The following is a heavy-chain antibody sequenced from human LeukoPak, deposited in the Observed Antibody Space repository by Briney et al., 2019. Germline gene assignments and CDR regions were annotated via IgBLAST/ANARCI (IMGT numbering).Heavy chain of an antibody. V-gene: IGHV3-30-3*01. CDR2: ISYDGSNK. J-gene: IGHJ5*02. Sequence: PGRSLRLSCAASGFTFSSYAMHWVRQAPGKGLEWVAVISYDGSNKYYADSVKGRFTISRDNSKNTLYLQMNSLRAEDTAVYYCARDGYCSGGSCYITGPNWFDPWGQGTLVTVSS. CDR1: GFTFSSYA. D-gene: IGHD2-15*01. CDR3: ARDGYCSGGSCYITGPNWFDP.